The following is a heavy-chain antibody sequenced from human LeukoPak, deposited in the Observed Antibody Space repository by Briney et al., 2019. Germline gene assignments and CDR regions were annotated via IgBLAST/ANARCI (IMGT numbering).Heavy chain of an antibody. D-gene: IGHD2-15*01. CDR1: GYTFTGYY. CDR3: ARDRGYCSGGSCMHGMDV. J-gene: IGHJ6*04. CDR2: INPNSGGT. Sequence: ASVKVSCKASGYTFTGYYMHWVRQAPGQGLEWMGWINPNSGGTNYARKFQGWVAMTRDTSISTAYMELSRLRSDDTAVYYCARDRGYCSGGSCMHGMDVWGKGTTVTVSS. V-gene: IGHV1-2*04.